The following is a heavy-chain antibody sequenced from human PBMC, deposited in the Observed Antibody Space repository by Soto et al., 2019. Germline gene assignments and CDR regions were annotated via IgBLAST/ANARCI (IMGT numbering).Heavy chain of an antibody. CDR1: GYSFTSYW. Sequence: GESRKISCXGSGYSFTSYWIAWVRQMPGKGLECMGIIYPGDSDTRYSPSFEGQVTISADKSINTAYLQWSSLKASDSAMYYCARPFDTSGWYDHWGQGTLVTVSS. CDR3: ARPFDTSGWYDH. CDR2: IYPGDSDT. V-gene: IGHV5-51*01. J-gene: IGHJ5*02. D-gene: IGHD6-19*01.